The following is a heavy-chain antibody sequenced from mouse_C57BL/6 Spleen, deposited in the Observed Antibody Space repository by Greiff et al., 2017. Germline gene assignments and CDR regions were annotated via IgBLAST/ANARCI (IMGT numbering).Heavy chain of an antibody. J-gene: IGHJ2*01. CDR3: ARYYGSSYYCDY. CDR1: GYTFTSYG. Sequence: VTLQESGAELARPGASVKLSCTASGYTFTSYGISWVKQRTGQGLEWIGELYPRSGNTYYNETFKGKATLTADTSSSTAYMELRSLTSEDSAVYFCARYYGSSYYCDYWGQGTTLTVSS. V-gene: IGHV1-81*01. CDR2: LYPRSGNT. D-gene: IGHD1-1*01.